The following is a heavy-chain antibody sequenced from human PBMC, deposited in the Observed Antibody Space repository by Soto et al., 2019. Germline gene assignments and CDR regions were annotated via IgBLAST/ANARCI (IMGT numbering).Heavy chain of an antibody. CDR2: INHSGST. V-gene: IGHV4-34*01. D-gene: IGHD3-16*01. Sequence: PSETLSLTCNVSGASISSYNYWGWFRQPPGKGLEWIGEINHSGSTNYNPSLKSRVTISVDTSKNQFSLKLSSVTAADTAVYYCATSGGRRYYYYGMDVWGQGTTDTVSS. J-gene: IGHJ6*02. CDR3: ATSGGRRYYYYGMDV. CDR1: GASISSYNY.